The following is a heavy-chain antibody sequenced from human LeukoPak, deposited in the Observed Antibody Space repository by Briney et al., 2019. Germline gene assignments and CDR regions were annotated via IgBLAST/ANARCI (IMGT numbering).Heavy chain of an antibody. J-gene: IGHJ3*02. CDR2: ISSSSSYI. CDR1: GFTFSSYS. D-gene: IGHD6-25*01. Sequence: PGGSLRLSCAASGFTFSSYSMNWVRQAPGKGLEWVSSISSSSSYIYYADSVKGRFTIPRDNAKNSLYLQMNSLRAEDTAVYYCARADSSGRGAFDIWGQGTMVTVSS. V-gene: IGHV3-21*01. CDR3: ARADSSGRGAFDI.